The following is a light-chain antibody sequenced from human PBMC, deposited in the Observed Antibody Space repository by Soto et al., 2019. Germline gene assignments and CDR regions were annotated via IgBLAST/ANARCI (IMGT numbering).Light chain of an antibody. CDR2: AAS. CDR1: QGISSY. Sequence: DIQLTQSPSFLSASVGDRVTITCRASQGISSYLAWYQQKPGKAPKLLIYAASTLQSGVPSRFSGSGSGTEFTLTISSLQPEDFATYYCQQLNSYPLTSGPGTKVDIK. J-gene: IGKJ3*01. V-gene: IGKV1-9*01. CDR3: QQLNSYPLT.